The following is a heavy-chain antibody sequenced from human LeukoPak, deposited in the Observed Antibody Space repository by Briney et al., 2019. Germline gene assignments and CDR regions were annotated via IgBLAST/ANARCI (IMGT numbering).Heavy chain of an antibody. D-gene: IGHD6-13*01. CDR3: VSQQVVPL. CDR1: GYTFTVYY. Sequence: ASVTVSCKASGYTFTVYYMHWVRQAPGQGFEWMGWLNPNNGGTNYAQKFQGRVTMARDTSISTAYMELSSLRSDDTAVYYCVSQQVVPLWGQATLVTVSS. CDR2: LNPNNGGT. J-gene: IGHJ4*02. V-gene: IGHV1-2*02.